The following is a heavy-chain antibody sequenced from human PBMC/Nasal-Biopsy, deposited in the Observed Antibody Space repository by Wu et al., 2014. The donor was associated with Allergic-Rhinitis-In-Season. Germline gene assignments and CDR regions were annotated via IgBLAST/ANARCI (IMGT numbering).Heavy chain of an antibody. Sequence: TLSLTCTVSGGSISSGGYYWSWIRQHPGKGLEWIGYIYYSGSTYYNPSLKSRVTISVDTSKNQFSLKLSSVTAADTAVYYCARGTGSSSWYGYWGQGTLVTVSS. CDR1: GGSISSGGYY. V-gene: IGHV4-31*03. D-gene: IGHD6-13*01. J-gene: IGHJ4*02. CDR2: IYYSGST. CDR3: ARGTGSSSWYGY.